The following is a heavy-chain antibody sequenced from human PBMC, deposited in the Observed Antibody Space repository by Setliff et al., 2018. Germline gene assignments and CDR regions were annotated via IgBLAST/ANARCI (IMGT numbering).Heavy chain of an antibody. CDR1: GFTFSSYG. V-gene: IGHV4-4*02. Sequence: PGGSLRLSCAASGFTFSSYGMHWVRQAPGKGLEWVGNIGHTESINYNPSPKSRLTISRDTSKNQVSLKLNSVTATDTAVYYCAREQWLDPPGYYYMDVWAKGTTVTVSS. CDR3: AREQWLDPPGYYYMDV. D-gene: IGHD6-19*01. CDR2: IGHTESI. J-gene: IGHJ6*03.